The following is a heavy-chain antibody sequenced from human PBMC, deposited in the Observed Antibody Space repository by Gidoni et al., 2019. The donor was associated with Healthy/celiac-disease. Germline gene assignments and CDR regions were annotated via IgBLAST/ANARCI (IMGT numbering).Heavy chain of an antibody. CDR1: GGTFSSYT. D-gene: IGHD1-26*01. V-gene: IGHV1-69*08. CDR3: ERDFLRGAAAGGDAFDI. J-gene: IGHJ3*02. CDR2: IIPIRGIA. Sequence: QVQLVQSGAEVKKPGSSVKVSCKASGGTFSSYTISWVRQAPGQGLEWMGRIIPIRGIANYAQKFQGRVTITADKSTSTAYMELSSLRSEDTAVYYCERDFLRGAAAGGDAFDIWGQGTMVTVSS.